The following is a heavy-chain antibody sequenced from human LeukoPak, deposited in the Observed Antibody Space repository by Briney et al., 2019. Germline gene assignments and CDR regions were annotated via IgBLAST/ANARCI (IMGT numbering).Heavy chain of an antibody. V-gene: IGHV1-69*05. CDR2: IIPIFGTA. CDR3: ARGAYYYDSSGYYYYGMDV. CDR1: GGTFSSYA. D-gene: IGHD3-22*01. J-gene: IGHJ6*02. Sequence: SVKVSCKASGGTFSSYAISWVRQAPGQGLEWMGGIIPIFGTANYAQKFQGRVTITTDESTSTAYMELSSLRSDDTAVYYCARGAYYYDSSGYYYYGMDVWGQGTTVTVSS.